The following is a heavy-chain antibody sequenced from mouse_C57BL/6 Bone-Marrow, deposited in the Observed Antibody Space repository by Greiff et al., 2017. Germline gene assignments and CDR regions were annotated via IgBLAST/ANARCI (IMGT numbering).Heavy chain of an antibody. D-gene: IGHD2-4*01. J-gene: IGHJ4*01. CDR2: MHPTGGRP. V-gene: IGHV1-64*01. Sequence: QVQLQQPGAELVKPGASVKLSCKASGYTFTNYWMNWVKQRPGQGLEWIGMMHPTGGRPDYNEKFKSEATLSVDKSSRTAYMELSSLTSEYSAVYYCSRTYDSDDYTMDYWGQGTSVTVSS. CDR3: SRTYDSDDYTMDY. CDR1: GYTFTNYW.